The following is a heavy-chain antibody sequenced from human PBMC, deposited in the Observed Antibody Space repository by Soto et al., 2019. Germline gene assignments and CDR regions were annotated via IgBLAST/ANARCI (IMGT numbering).Heavy chain of an antibody. Sequence: SETLSLTCTVSGGSITNSNWWSWVRLPPAKGLEWIGDIYHAGSTKYNPSLERRVTISVDTSNNQFALTLTSVTAADTAVYFCARGPPIVGNTTPLDSWGQGTLVSVSS. J-gene: IGHJ4*02. CDR2: IYHAGST. CDR3: ARGPPIVGNTTPLDS. D-gene: IGHD1-26*01. CDR1: GGSITNSNW. V-gene: IGHV4-4*02.